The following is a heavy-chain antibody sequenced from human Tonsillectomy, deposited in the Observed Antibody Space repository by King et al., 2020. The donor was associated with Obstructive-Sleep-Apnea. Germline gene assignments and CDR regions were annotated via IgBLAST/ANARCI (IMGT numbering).Heavy chain of an antibody. CDR3: AKELTSGYGDY. CDR2: MSGSGGST. CDR1: GFTFSSNA. D-gene: IGHD5-12*01. J-gene: IGHJ4*02. V-gene: IGHV3-23*04. Sequence: VQLVESGGGLVQPGGSLRLSCAASGFTFSSNAMSWVRQAPGKGLEWVAAMSGSGGSTYYADSVKVRFAISRDNSKNTLYLQMNSLRAEDTALYYCAKELTSGYGDYWGQGTLVTVSS.